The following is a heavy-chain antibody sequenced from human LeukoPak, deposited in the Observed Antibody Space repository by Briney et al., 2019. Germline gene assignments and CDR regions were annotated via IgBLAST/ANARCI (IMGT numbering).Heavy chain of an antibody. CDR2: INPSGGST. Sequence: ASVKVSCKASGYTFTSYYMHWVRQAPGQGLEWMGIINPSGGSTSYAQKFQGRVTMTRDMSTSTVYMELSSLRSEDTAVYYCARVVYYGSGSYSWFDPWGQGTLVTVSS. CDR1: GYTFTSYY. CDR3: ARVVYYGSGSYSWFDP. J-gene: IGHJ5*02. D-gene: IGHD3-10*01. V-gene: IGHV1-46*01.